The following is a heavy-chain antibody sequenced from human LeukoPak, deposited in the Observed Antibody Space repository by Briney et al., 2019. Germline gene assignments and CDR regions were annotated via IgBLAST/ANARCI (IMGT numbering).Heavy chain of an antibody. V-gene: IGHV1-2*02. Sequence: ASVKVSCKASGYTFTGYYMHWVRQAPGQGLEWMGWINPNSGGTNYAQKFQGRVTMTRDTSISTAYMELSRLRSDDTAVYYCARSRGYSGYDYPLYGMDVWGQGTTATVSS. J-gene: IGHJ6*02. D-gene: IGHD5-12*01. CDR1: GYTFTGYY. CDR2: INPNSGGT. CDR3: ARSRGYSGYDYPLYGMDV.